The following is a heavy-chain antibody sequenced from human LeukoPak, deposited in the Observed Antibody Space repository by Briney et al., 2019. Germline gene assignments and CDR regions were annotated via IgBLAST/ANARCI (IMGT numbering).Heavy chain of an antibody. V-gene: IGHV1-2*02. Sequence: ASVKVSCKASGYTFTGYYMHWVRQAPGQGLEWMGWINPNSGGTNYAQKFQGRVNMTRDTSISTAYMELSRLRSDDTAVYYCARGSGWYDLYLQHWGQGTLVTVSS. CDR3: ARGSGWYDLYLQH. CDR1: GYTFTGYY. CDR2: INPNSGGT. D-gene: IGHD6-19*01. J-gene: IGHJ1*01.